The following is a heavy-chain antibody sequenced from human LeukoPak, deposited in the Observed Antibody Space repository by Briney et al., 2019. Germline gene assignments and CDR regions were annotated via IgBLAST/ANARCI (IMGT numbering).Heavy chain of an antibody. D-gene: IGHD6-19*01. CDR3: AEVAGGSPAGGYYYYYGMDV. J-gene: IGHJ6*02. CDR1: GFTFSSYG. Sequence: GGSLRLSCAASGFTFSSYGMHWVRQAPGKGLEWVAVISYDGSNKYYADSVKGRFTISRDNSKNTLYLQMNSLRAEDTAVYYCAEVAGGSPAGGYYYYYGMDVWGQGTTVTVSS. V-gene: IGHV3-30*18. CDR2: ISYDGSNK.